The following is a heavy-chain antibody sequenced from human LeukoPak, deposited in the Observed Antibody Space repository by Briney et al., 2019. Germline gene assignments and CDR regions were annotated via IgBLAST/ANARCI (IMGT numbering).Heavy chain of an antibody. V-gene: IGHV7-4-1*02. CDR1: GYTFTSYA. CDR3: ARVLTVTTWSWFDP. CDR2: IDTNTGNP. Sequence: ASVKVSCKASGYTFTSYAMNWVRQAPGQGLEWMGWIDTNTGNPTYAQGFTGRFVFSLDTSVSTAYLRISSLKAEDTAVYYCARVLTVTTWSWFDPWGQGTLVTVSS. D-gene: IGHD4-17*01. J-gene: IGHJ5*02.